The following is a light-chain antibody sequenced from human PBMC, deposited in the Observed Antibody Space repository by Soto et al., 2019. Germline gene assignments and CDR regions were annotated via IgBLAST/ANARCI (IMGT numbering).Light chain of an antibody. V-gene: IGKV3-20*01. CDR1: QSVTSNY. CDR2: GAS. CDR3: QNYGSSPQT. Sequence: EIVLTQSPGTLSLSPGERATLSCRASQSVTSNYLAWYQQKPGQAPSLLIYGASTKATGIPDKFRGSGSGTDFTLTISRLEPEDFGVYYCQNYGSSPQTFGQGTKVEIK. J-gene: IGKJ1*01.